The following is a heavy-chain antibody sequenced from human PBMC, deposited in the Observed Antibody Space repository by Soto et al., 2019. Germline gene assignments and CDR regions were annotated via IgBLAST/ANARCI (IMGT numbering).Heavy chain of an antibody. D-gene: IGHD5-12*01. V-gene: IGHV3-21*01. J-gene: IGHJ4*02. CDR3: ARMSRDGYNFNSFDY. CDR1: GFTFSSYS. CDR2: ISSSSSYI. Sequence: EVQLVESGGGLVKPGGSLRLSCAASGFTFSSYSMNWVRQAPGKGLEWVSSISSSSSYIYYADSVKGRFTISRDNAKNSLYLQMNSLRAEDTAVYYCARMSRDGYNFNSFDYWGQGTLVTVSS.